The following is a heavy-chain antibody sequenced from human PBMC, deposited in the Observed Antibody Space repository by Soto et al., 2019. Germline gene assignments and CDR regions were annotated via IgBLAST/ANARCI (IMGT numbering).Heavy chain of an antibody. J-gene: IGHJ6*02. CDR1: GDSVSSNSAA. V-gene: IGHV6-1*01. CDR2: TYYRSRWYN. CDR3: ARFSLGIEYCGGDCSSVSRYGMDV. Sequence: QTLSLTCVISGDSVSSNSAAWNWIRLSPSRGLEWLARTYYRSRWYNDYAVSVRSRITVNPDTSKNQFSLQLTSVTPEDTAVYYCARFSLGIEYCGGDCSSVSRYGMDVCGQGTTVTVSS. D-gene: IGHD2-21*02.